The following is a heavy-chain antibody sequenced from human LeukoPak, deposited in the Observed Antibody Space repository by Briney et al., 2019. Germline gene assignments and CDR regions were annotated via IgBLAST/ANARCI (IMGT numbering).Heavy chain of an antibody. Sequence: ASVKVSCKASGYTFTSYGISWVRQAPGQGLEWMGWISAYNGNTNYAQKLQGRVTMTTDTSTSTAYMELRRLRSDDTAVYYCARPIVVVPAALGFDYWGQGTLVTVSS. J-gene: IGHJ4*02. CDR3: ARPIVVVPAALGFDY. D-gene: IGHD2-2*01. CDR1: GYTFTSYG. V-gene: IGHV1-18*01. CDR2: ISAYNGNT.